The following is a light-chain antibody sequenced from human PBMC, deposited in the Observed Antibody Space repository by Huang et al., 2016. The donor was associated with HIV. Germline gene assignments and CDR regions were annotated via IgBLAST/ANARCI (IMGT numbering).Light chain of an antibody. V-gene: IGKV1-39*01. CDR3: QQTYSTAIT. CDR2: AAS. J-gene: IGKJ5*01. CDR1: QRISTY. Sequence: DIQMTQSPSSLSASVGDRVTITCRASQRISTYLNWYQQKPGKAPKLRIFAASTLQSGVPSTFSGSGSGTDFTLTISSLQPEDFATYYCQQTYSTAITFGQGTRLEIK.